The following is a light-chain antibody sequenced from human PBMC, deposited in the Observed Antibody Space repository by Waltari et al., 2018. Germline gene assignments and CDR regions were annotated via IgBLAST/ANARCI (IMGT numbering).Light chain of an antibody. V-gene: IGKV2-28*01. CDR3: MQILQPART. CDR2: LGS. Sequence: DILMTQSPLSLPVTPGEPASISCRSSQSLLHSNGYNYLDWYLQKPGQSPQVLIYLGSNRASGVPDRFRGSGSGTDFTLNISRVEAEDVGVYYCMQILQPARTFGQGTRLEIK. J-gene: IGKJ2*01. CDR1: QSLLHSNGYNY.